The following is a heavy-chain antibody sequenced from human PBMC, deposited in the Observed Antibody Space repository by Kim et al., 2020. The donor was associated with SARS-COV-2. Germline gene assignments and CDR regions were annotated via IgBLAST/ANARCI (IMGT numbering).Heavy chain of an antibody. Sequence: SETLSLTCAVYGGSFSGYYWSWIRQPPGKGLEWIGEINHSGSTNYNPSLKSRVTISVDTSKNQFSLKLSSVTAADTAVYYCARHVKSPLNSGYYFPFDYWGQGTLVTVSS. D-gene: IGHD3-22*01. CDR2: INHSGST. V-gene: IGHV4-34*01. CDR3: ARHVKSPLNSGYYFPFDY. J-gene: IGHJ4*02. CDR1: GGSFSGYY.